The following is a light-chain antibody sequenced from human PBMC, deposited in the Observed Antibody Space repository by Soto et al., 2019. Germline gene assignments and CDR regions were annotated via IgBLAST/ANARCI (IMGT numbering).Light chain of an antibody. CDR3: AAWDDSLNVRV. CDR1: NSNIGSNT. V-gene: IGLV1-44*01. J-gene: IGLJ2*01. CDR2: SNN. Sequence: QAVVTQPPSASGTPGQRVTISCSVSNSNIGSNTVNWYQQLPGTAPKLLIYSNNQRPSGVPDRFSGSKSGTSASLAISGLQSEDEADYYCAAWDDSLNVRVFGGGTKVTVL.